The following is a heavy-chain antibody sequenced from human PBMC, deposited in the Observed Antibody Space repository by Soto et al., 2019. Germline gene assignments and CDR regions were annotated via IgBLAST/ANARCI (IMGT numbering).Heavy chain of an antibody. CDR3: AKDVMAVTPKPFDY. CDR2: ISGSGGST. V-gene: IGHV3-23*01. Sequence: EVQLLESGGGLVQPGGSLRLSCAASGFSFSSYAMSWVRQAPGEGLEWVSAISGSGGSTYYADSVKGRFTISRDNSKNTLYLQMNSLRAEDTAIDYCAKDVMAVTPKPFDYWGQGSLVTVSS. CDR1: GFSFSSYA. J-gene: IGHJ4*02. D-gene: IGHD2-21*02.